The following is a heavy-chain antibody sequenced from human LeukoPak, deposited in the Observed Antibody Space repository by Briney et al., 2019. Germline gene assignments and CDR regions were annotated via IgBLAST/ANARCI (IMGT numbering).Heavy chain of an antibody. V-gene: IGHV4-59*01. CDR1: GGSISSYY. CDR2: IYYSGST. D-gene: IGHD3-3*01. Sequence: PSETLSLTCTVSGGSISSYYWSWIRQPPGKGLEWIGYIYYSGSTNYNPSLKSRVTISVDTSKNQFSLKLSSVTAADTAVYYCAREPSYYDFWSGYYRTYAFDIWGQGTMVTVSS. CDR3: AREPSYYDFWSGYYRTYAFDI. J-gene: IGHJ3*02.